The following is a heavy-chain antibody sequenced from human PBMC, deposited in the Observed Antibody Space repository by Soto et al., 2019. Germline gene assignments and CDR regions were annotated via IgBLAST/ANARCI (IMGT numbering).Heavy chain of an antibody. D-gene: IGHD2-15*01. J-gene: IGHJ4*02. CDR2: ISGSGDST. Sequence: GGSLRLSCAASGFTFSTYVMRWVRQAPGKGLEWVSSISGSGDSTFYADSVKGRFTISRDNSKNTVYLQMNSLRVEDTARYHNATGARGRRPPPSIFFLDYWGQRVMVTVSS. V-gene: IGHV3-23*01. CDR1: GFTFSTYV. CDR3: ATGARGRRPPPSIFFLDY.